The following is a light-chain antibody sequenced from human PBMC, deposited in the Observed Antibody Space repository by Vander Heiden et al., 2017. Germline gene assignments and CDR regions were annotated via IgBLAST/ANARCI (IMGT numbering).Light chain of an antibody. V-gene: IGKV2-28*01. CDR3: MQALQTPMYT. J-gene: IGKJ2*01. Sequence: DIVMTQSPLSLPVTPGEPASISCRSSQSLLHSNGYNYLDWYLQKPGQSPQLLIYLGSNRASGVPDRFSGSGSGTDFTLKISRVEAEDVGVYYCMQALQTPMYTFGQGTTLEIK. CDR1: QSLLHSNGYNY. CDR2: LGS.